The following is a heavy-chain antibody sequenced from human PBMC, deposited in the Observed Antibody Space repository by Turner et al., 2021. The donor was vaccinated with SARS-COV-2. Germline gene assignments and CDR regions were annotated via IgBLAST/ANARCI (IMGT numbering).Heavy chain of an antibody. CDR2: IYSGGST. D-gene: IGHD1-26*01. V-gene: IGHV3-66*02. CDR1: GFTVSRHY. CDR3: ATDQKGGRGP. J-gene: IGHJ5*02. Sequence: EGQLVESGGGFVQHGGSLRLSCAASGFTVSRHYMSWVRQAPGKGLEWVSVIYSGGSTYYADSVKGRFTISRDNSKNTLYLQMNSLRAEDTAVYYCATDQKGGRGPWGQGTLVTVSS.